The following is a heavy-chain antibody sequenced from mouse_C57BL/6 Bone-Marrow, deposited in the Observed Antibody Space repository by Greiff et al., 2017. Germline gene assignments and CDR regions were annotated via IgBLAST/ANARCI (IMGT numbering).Heavy chain of an antibody. J-gene: IGHJ2*01. CDR1: GFTFTSYG. CDR3: ARRYDYDNYYCDY. V-gene: IGHV5-6*02. D-gene: IGHD2-4*01. CDR2: ISSGGSYT. Sequence: EVKLVESGGDLVKPGGSLKLSCAASGFTFTSYGMSWVRQTPDKRLEWVGTISSGGSYTYYPDSVKGEFTISRDNAKNTLYMQMSSLKSEDTAMYYCARRYDYDNYYCDYWGQGTTLTVSS.